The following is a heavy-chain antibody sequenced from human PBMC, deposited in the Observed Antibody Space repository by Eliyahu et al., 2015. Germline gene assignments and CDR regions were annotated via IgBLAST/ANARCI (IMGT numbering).Heavy chain of an antibody. J-gene: IGHJ4*02. V-gene: IGHV3-11*01. Sequence: QVQLVESGGGLVKPGGSLRLSCXASGFTFXXXYMXWIRQAPGKGXEWVSYISSSGSTIYYADSVKGRFTISRDNAKNSLYLQMNSLRAEDTAVYYCARYCSSTSCYAGFDYWGQGTLVTVSS. CDR2: ISSSGSTI. CDR3: ARYCSSTSCYAGFDY. CDR1: GFTFXXXY. D-gene: IGHD2-2*01.